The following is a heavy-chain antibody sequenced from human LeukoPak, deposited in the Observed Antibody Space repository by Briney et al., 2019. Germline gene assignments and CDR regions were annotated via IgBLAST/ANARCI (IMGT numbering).Heavy chain of an antibody. Sequence: ASVKVSCKASRYTFTSYDINWVRQATGQGLEWMGWMNPNSGNTGYAQKFQGRVTMTRNTSISTAYMELSSLRSEDTAVYYCAAKLRFLEWSITPFDYWGQGTLVTVSS. CDR2: MNPNSGNT. CDR3: AAKLRFLEWSITPFDY. CDR1: RYTFTSYD. V-gene: IGHV1-8*01. D-gene: IGHD3-3*01. J-gene: IGHJ4*02.